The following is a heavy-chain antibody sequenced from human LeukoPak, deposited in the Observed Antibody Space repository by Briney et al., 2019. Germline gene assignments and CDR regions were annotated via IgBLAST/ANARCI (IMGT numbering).Heavy chain of an antibody. CDR1: GGSFSGYY. V-gene: IGHV4-34*01. Sequence: SETLSLTCAVYGGSFSGYYWSWIRQPPGKGLEWIGEINHSGSTNYNPSLKGRVTISVDTSKNQFSLKLSSVTAADTAVYYCARGQGYYFDYWGQGTLVTVSS. J-gene: IGHJ4*02. CDR2: INHSGST. CDR3: ARGQGYYFDY.